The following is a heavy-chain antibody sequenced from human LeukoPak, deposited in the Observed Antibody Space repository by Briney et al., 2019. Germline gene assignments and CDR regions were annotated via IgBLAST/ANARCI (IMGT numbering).Heavy chain of an antibody. Sequence: GGSLRLSCAASGFTFSSYEMSWVRQAPGKGLEWVSYIRGSGSTIYYADSVKGRFTISRDNARNSLYLQMNSLRAEDTAIYYCARGGGEYTFGSFDYWGQGTLVTVSS. CDR3: ARGGGEYTFGSFDY. CDR2: IRGSGSTI. D-gene: IGHD3-16*01. CDR1: GFTFSSYE. V-gene: IGHV3-48*03. J-gene: IGHJ4*02.